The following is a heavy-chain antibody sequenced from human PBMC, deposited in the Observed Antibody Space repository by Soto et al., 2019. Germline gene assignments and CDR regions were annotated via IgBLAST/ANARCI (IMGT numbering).Heavy chain of an antibody. Sequence: EVQLVESGGDLVQPGGSLKLSCAASGFTFSGSAMHWVRQASGKGLEWVGRIRSKANSYATAYAASVKGRFTISRDDSKNTAYLQMNSLKTEDTAVYYCTSYGSGYDFGYWGQGTLVTVSS. CDR1: GFTFSGSA. D-gene: IGHD5-12*01. V-gene: IGHV3-73*02. CDR3: TSYGSGYDFGY. CDR2: IRSKANSYAT. J-gene: IGHJ4*02.